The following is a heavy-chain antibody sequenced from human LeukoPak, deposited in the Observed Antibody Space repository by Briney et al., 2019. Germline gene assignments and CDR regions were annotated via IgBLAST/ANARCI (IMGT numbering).Heavy chain of an antibody. J-gene: IGHJ5*02. CDR2: ISAYNGNT. Sequence: GASVKVSCKASGYTFTSYGISWVRQAPGQGLEWMGWISAYNGNTNYAQKLQGRVTMTTDTSTSTAYMELRSLRSDDTAVYYCARTHYDILTGYYENWFDPWGQGTLVTVSS. V-gene: IGHV1-18*01. CDR1: GYTFTSYG. D-gene: IGHD3-9*01. CDR3: ARTHYDILTGYYENWFDP.